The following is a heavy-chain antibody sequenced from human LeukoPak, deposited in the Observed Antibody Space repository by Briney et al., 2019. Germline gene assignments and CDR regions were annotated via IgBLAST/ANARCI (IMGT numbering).Heavy chain of an antibody. CDR2: IDNVGGT. J-gene: IGHJ4*02. CDR3: ARDGRFTVTTSN. Sequence: GGSLRLSCVASGFTVSNNHVSWVRQAPGKGLEWVSLIDNVGGTYYADSVKGRFTISRDNSKNTLYLQMNSLRAEDTAVYYCARDGRFTVTTSNWGQGTLVTVSS. CDR1: GFTVSNNH. D-gene: IGHD4-17*01. V-gene: IGHV3-66*01.